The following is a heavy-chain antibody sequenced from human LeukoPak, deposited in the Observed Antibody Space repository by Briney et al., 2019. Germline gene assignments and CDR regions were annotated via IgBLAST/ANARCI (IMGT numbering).Heavy chain of an antibody. CDR3: ARDGEYYDSSGSYFDY. CDR2: INHSGST. V-gene: IGHV4-34*01. J-gene: IGHJ4*02. D-gene: IGHD3-22*01. CDR1: GGSFSGYY. Sequence: PSETLSLTCAVYGGSFSGYYWSWIRQPPGKGLEWIGEINHSGSTNYNPSLKSRVTISVDTSKNQFSLKLSSVTAADTAVYYCARDGEYYDSSGSYFDYWGQGTAVTVSS.